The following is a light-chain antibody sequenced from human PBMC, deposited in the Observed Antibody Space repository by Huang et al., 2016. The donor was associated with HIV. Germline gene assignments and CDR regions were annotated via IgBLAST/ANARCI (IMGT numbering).Light chain of an antibody. CDR2: GAS. V-gene: IGKV4-1*01. CDR3: QQYYTSPFT. CDR1: RNVFYSSNSKNY. J-gene: IGKJ3*01. Sequence: DILMTQSPDFLAVSLGERATINCKSSRNVFYSSNSKNYLAWYQQKPGPPPKLLIHGASTRESGVPDRFSGGGSGTDFTLTISSLQAEDVAIYYCQQYYTSPFTFGPGTKVDIQ.